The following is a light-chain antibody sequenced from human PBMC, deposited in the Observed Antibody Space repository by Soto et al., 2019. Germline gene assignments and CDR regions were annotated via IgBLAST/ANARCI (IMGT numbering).Light chain of an antibody. V-gene: IGLV1-40*01. J-gene: IGLJ2*01. CDR2: AND. Sequence: QSVLTQPPSVSGAPGQRLTISCAGTSSNIGAGFDVHWYQQLPGTAPKLLIYANDDRPSGVPDRFSGSTSGTSASLAITGLQAEGAADYYCQSYDNSLLAYVFGGGTKLTVL. CDR3: QSYDNSLLAYV. CDR1: SSNIGAGFD.